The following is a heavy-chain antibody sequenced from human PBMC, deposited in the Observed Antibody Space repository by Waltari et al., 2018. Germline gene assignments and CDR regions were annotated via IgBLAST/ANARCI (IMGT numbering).Heavy chain of an antibody. CDR2: IYSGGST. D-gene: IGHD2-2*01. CDR1: GFTVSSNY. V-gene: IGHV3-53*02. J-gene: IGHJ6*03. CDR3: ARDTKLAGVPAAMTDYYYYYMDV. Sequence: EVQLVETGGGLIQPGGSLRLSCAASGFTVSSNYMSWVRQAPGKGLEWVSVIYSGGSTYYADSVKGRFTISRDNSKNTLYLQMNSLRAEDTAVYYCARDTKLAGVPAAMTDYYYYYMDVWGKGTTVTVSS.